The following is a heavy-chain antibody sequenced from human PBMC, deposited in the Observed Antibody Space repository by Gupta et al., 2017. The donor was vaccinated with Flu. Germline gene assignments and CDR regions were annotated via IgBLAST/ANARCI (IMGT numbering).Heavy chain of an antibody. V-gene: IGHV3-15*01. Sequence: EVQLVESGGGLVKPGGSLRLSCATSGFHFTYDWMRWVRQAPGKGLELVGRIKSQIDGGTTDYAAPVTGRFTISRDDSKNTMYLQMTSLKTEDTAVYYCTTDASMATLPDIWGQGTLVSVSS. D-gene: IGHD3-16*01. CDR2: IKSQIDGGTT. CDR1: GFHFTYDW. CDR3: TTDASMATLPDI. J-gene: IGHJ3*02.